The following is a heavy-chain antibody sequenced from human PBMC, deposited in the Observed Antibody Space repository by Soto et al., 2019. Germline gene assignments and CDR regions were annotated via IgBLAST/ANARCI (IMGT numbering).Heavy chain of an antibody. CDR1: GFTFSSYA. J-gene: IGHJ6*02. CDR3: ARAPEVRFLEWLLSHYYYYGMDV. Sequence: GGSLRLSCAASGFTFSSYAMKWVRQAPGKGLEWVAVIWYDGSNKYYADSVKGRFTISRDNSKNTLYLQMNSLRAEDTAVYYCARAPEVRFLEWLLSHYYYYGMDVWGQGTTVTVSS. CDR2: IWYDGSNK. V-gene: IGHV3-33*08. D-gene: IGHD3-3*01.